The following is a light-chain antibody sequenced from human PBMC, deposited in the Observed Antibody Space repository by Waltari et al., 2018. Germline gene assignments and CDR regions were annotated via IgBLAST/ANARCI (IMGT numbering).Light chain of an antibody. Sequence: DIQMTQSPSSLSASVGDRVTITCRASQSISSYLNWYQQKPGKAPKLLIYAASSLQSGVPSRFSGSGSGTEFTLTISSLQPEDFATYYCQQSYSTFSTFGQGTKVEIK. CDR1: QSISSY. CDR3: QQSYSTFST. J-gene: IGKJ1*01. V-gene: IGKV1-39*01. CDR2: AAS.